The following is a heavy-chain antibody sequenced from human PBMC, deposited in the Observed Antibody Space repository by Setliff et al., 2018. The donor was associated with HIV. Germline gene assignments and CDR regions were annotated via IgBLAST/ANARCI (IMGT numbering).Heavy chain of an antibody. V-gene: IGHV1-18*01. CDR3: AREKYGDKFDY. Sequence: ASVKVSCKASGGTLSIYTINWVRQARGQGLEWMGWISAHTGNTDYAQSVQGRVTMTRDTSTGTVYMDLRSLRSDDTAMYYCAREKYGDKFDYWGQGTLVTVSS. D-gene: IGHD2-8*01. J-gene: IGHJ4*02. CDR2: ISAHTGNT. CDR1: GGTLSIYT.